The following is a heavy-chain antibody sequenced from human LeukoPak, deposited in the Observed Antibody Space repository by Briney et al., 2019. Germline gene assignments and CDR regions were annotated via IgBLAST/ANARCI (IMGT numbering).Heavy chain of an antibody. Sequence: PSETLSLTCTVSGGSISSSSYYWGWIRQPPGKGLEWIGSIYYSGSTYYNPSLKSRVTISVDTSKNQFSLKLSSVTAADTAVYYSASIAARPTYYYYYMDVWGKGTTVTVSS. CDR2: IYYSGST. CDR3: ASIAARPTYYYYYMDV. D-gene: IGHD6-6*01. J-gene: IGHJ6*03. V-gene: IGHV4-39*01. CDR1: GGSISSSSYY.